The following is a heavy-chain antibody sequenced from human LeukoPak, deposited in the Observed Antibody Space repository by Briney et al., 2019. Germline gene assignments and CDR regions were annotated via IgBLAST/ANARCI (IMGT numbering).Heavy chain of an antibody. CDR1: GYTFTGYY. J-gene: IGHJ5*02. Sequence: ASVKVSCKASGYTFTGYYMHWVRQAPGQGLEWMGWINPNSGGTNYAQKFQGRVTMTRDTSISTAYMELSRLRSEDTAVYYCARAPLYYDILTGYYYRFDPWGQGTLVTVSS. CDR2: INPNSGGT. D-gene: IGHD3-9*01. V-gene: IGHV1-2*02. CDR3: ARAPLYYDILTGYYYRFDP.